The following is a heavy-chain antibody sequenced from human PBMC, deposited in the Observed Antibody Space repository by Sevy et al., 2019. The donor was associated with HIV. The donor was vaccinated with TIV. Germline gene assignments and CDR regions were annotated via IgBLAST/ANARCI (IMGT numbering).Heavy chain of an antibody. V-gene: IGHV3-49*03. J-gene: IGHJ4*02. CDR2: ITRNSYEAYGGTT. Sequence: GSLRLSCTTSGFTFDDYAMSWFRQAPGKGLEWVAFITRNSYEAYGGTTDYGATVKGRFIISRDDSKSIAYLQMNSLKTEDTGVYYCTRGLATADNTEYYFDYWGQGTLVTVSS. CDR3: TRGLATADNTEYYFDY. CDR1: GFTFDDYA. D-gene: IGHD5-12*01.